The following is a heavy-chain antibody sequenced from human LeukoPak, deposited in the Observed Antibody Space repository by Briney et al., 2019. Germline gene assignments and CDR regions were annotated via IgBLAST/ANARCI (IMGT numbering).Heavy chain of an antibody. CDR1: GVSFSTYY. V-gene: IGHV4-34*01. CDR3: ARGPTISETGYFDF. Sequence: SETLSLTCAVYGVSFSTYYWSWIRQSPGKGLEWIAEIYHRGDTKYNPSVKSRVTISVDTSKNQFSLKVRSLTAADTAVYYCARGPTISETGYFDFWGQGTLVTVSS. J-gene: IGHJ4*03. D-gene: IGHD1-1*01. CDR2: IYHRGDT.